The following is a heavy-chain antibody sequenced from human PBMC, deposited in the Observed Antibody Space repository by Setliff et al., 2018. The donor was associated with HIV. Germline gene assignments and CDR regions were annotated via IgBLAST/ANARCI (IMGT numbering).Heavy chain of an antibody. CDR3: ARLVRGGSGHYFDY. J-gene: IGHJ4*02. CDR1: GVTFSSNNYY. V-gene: IGHV4-39*07. D-gene: IGHD3-10*01. CDR2: VFYSGST. Sequence: SETLSLTCAVSGVTFSSNNYYWGWIRQPPGKGLEWIGTVFYSGSTSYSPPLKSRVTISVDTSKNQFSLKLKSVTAADTALYYCARLVRGGSGHYFDYWGQGMLVTVSS.